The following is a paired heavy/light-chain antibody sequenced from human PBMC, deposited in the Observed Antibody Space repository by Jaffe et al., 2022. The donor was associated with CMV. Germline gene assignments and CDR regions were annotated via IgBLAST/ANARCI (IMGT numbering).Heavy chain of an antibody. Sequence: QITLKESGPTLVKPTQTLTLTCTFSGFSLDTGGVGVGWIRQPPGKALEWLALIYWDDDKRYSTSLKSRLTITKDTSENRVVLTMTNMDPEDTATYYCAHRNSRKVAARFDFWGQGTLVTVSS. D-gene: IGHD1-26*01. CDR3: AHRNSRKVAARFDF. J-gene: IGHJ4*02. V-gene: IGHV2-5*02. CDR1: GFSLDTGGVG. CDR2: IYWDDDK.
Light chain of an antibody. CDR3: QESYSTPEM. CDR2: AAS. CDR1: QNIAFY. V-gene: IGKV1-39*01. Sequence: DVQMTQSPSSLSASVGDRVTITCRASQNIAFYLNWYQQKPGDAPNLLIYAASTLQSGVPSRFSGSGSGTDFTLTISSLQPEDFATYYCQESYSTPEMFGQGTRVEI. J-gene: IGKJ1*01.